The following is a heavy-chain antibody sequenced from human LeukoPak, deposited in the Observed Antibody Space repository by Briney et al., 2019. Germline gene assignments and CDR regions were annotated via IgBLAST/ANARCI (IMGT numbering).Heavy chain of an antibody. CDR3: ARQSVAVAGTFDY. CDR1: GYSFTSYW. D-gene: IGHD6-19*01. CDR2: IYPADSDT. V-gene: IGHV5-51*01. Sequence: GESLKISCKGSGYSFTSYWIGWVRQMPGGRLEWMGIIYPADSDTRYSPSFQGQVTISADKSISTAYLQWSSLKASDTAMYYCARQSVAVAGTFDYWGQGTLVTVSS. J-gene: IGHJ4*02.